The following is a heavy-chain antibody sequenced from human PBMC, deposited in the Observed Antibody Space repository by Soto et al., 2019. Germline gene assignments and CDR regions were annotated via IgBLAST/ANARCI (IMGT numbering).Heavy chain of an antibody. Sequence: GASVKVSCKASGYTFTGYYMHWVRQAPGQGLEWMGWINPNSGSTNYAQKFQGWVTMTRDTSISTAYMELSRLRSDDTAVYYCARVPRYCSGGSCYAFDYWGQGTLVTVSS. J-gene: IGHJ4*02. CDR2: INPNSGST. CDR1: GYTFTGYY. D-gene: IGHD2-15*01. CDR3: ARVPRYCSGGSCYAFDY. V-gene: IGHV1-2*04.